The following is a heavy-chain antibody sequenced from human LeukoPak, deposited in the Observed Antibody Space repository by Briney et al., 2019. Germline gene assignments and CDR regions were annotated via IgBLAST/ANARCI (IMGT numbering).Heavy chain of an antibody. V-gene: IGHV4-30-2*01. Sequence: SQTLSLTCAVSGGSISSGGYSWSWIRQPPGKGLEWIGYIYHSGSTYYNPSLKSRVTISVDRSKNQFSLKLSSVTAADTAVYYCARLRYYDFWSGFRKWYGMDVWGQGTTVTVSS. CDR3: ARLRYYDFWSGFRKWYGMDV. D-gene: IGHD3-3*01. CDR2: IYHSGST. CDR1: GGSISSGGYS. J-gene: IGHJ6*02.